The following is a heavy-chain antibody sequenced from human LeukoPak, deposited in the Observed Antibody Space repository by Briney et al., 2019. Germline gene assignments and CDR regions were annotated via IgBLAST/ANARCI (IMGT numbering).Heavy chain of an antibody. CDR2: INSNSRTI. CDR1: GFTFSDYA. CDR3: ARDTWYSNSWLHAFDI. Sequence: GGSLRLSCAASGFTFSDYAMNWVRQAPGKGLEWFSFINSNSRTIYYADSVKGRFTISRDNAKNSLYLQMDSLRAEDTGLYYCARDTWYSNSWLHAFDIWGRGTVVTVSS. D-gene: IGHD6-13*01. J-gene: IGHJ3*02. V-gene: IGHV3-48*01.